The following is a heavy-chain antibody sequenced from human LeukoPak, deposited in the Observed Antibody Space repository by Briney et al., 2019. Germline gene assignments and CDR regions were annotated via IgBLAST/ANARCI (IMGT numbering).Heavy chain of an antibody. J-gene: IGHJ6*04. D-gene: IGHD3-10*01. Sequence: PGGSLRLSCAASGFPFSSYAMTWVRQAPGKGLEWVSAISASGGSTYYADSVRGRFTISRDNTKNTLYLQMNSLRAEGTAVYYCAKASAGSGRALYYYGMDVWGKGTTVTVSS. CDR3: AKASAGSGRALYYYGMDV. CDR2: ISASGGST. V-gene: IGHV3-23*01. CDR1: GFPFSSYA.